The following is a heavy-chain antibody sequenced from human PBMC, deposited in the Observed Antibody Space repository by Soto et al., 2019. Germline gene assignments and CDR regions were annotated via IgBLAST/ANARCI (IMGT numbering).Heavy chain of an antibody. V-gene: IGHV4-59*12. Sequence: SETLSLTCSVSGGSISNYCWTWIRQPPGKALEWIGYMYQTGSTNYNPSLRSRVTISIDPSKNQFSLKLTSVTAADTAVYYCARDKITGLFDYWGQGTLVTVSS. CDR3: ARDKITGLFDY. CDR1: GGSISNYC. CDR2: MYQTGST. J-gene: IGHJ4*02. D-gene: IGHD2-8*02.